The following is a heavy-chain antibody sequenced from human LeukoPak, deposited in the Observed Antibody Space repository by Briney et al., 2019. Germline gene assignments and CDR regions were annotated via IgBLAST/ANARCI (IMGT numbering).Heavy chain of an antibody. J-gene: IGHJ6*02. V-gene: IGHV4-34*01. D-gene: IGHD3-22*01. CDR3: ARGRIAKIVVVHSFSYGMDV. CDR1: GGSFTDYF. Sequence: PSETLSLTCTVIGGSFTDYFWTWIRHSPGKGLEWIGEINDYTGDTNYNPSLNSRVSISLEKSKNQFSLELRSVTAADTAVYYCARGRIAKIVVVHSFSYGMDVWGQGTTVTVSS. CDR2: INDYTGDT.